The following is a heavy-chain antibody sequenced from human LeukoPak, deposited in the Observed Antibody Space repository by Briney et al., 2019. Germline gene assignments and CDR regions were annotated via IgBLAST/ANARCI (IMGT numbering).Heavy chain of an antibody. J-gene: IGHJ4*02. Sequence: GGSLRLSCAASGFTFSSFAMTWVRQAPGKGLQWVSGIRGTGGSTYYADSVKGRFTISRDNSKNTLYLQMNSLRAEDTAVYYCAKDTSNSWCGLDFWGQGTLVTVSS. CDR1: GFTFSSFA. CDR2: IRGTGGST. V-gene: IGHV3-23*01. CDR3: AKDTSNSWCGLDF. D-gene: IGHD6-13*01.